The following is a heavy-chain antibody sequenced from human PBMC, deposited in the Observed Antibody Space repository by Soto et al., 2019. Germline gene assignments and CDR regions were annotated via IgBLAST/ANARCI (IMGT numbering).Heavy chain of an antibody. CDR2: INPNSGGT. J-gene: IGHJ6*02. CDR3: ARDALYYYDSSGYAPRRYYYYGMDV. Sequence: QVQLVQSGAEVKKPGASVKVSCKASGYTFTGYYMHWVRQAPGQGLEWMGWINPNSGGTNYAQKFQGWVTMTRDTSISTAYMELSRLRSDDTAGYYCARDALYYYDSSGYAPRRYYYYGMDVWGQGTTVTVSS. V-gene: IGHV1-2*04. D-gene: IGHD3-22*01. CDR1: GYTFTGYY.